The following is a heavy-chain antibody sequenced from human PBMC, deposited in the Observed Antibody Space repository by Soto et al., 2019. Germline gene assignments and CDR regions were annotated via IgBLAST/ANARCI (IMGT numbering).Heavy chain of an antibody. Sequence: ESGGGLVQPGGSLRLSCTASGFTVSSNYMSWVRQAPGKGLEWVSVIYSGGSTYYADSVKGRFTISRDNSKNTLYLQMNSLRAEDTAVYYCARDSSSWYGFDYWGQGTLVTVSS. D-gene: IGHD6-13*01. CDR3: ARDSSSWYGFDY. J-gene: IGHJ4*02. CDR1: GFTVSSNY. V-gene: IGHV3-66*01. CDR2: IYSGGST.